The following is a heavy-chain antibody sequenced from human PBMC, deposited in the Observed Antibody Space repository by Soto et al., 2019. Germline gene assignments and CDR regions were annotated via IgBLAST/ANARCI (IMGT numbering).Heavy chain of an antibody. CDR1: GGSISSGGYS. Sequence: SETLSLTCAVSGGSISSGGYSWTWIRQPPGKGLEWIGYIYDSGTTYYNPSLKSRVTISVDRSKNQFSLKLSSVTAADTAVYYCARGSSIAGLYYGMDVWGQGTTVTVSS. CDR3: ARGSSIAGLYYGMDV. J-gene: IGHJ6*02. V-gene: IGHV4-30-2*01. CDR2: IYDSGTT. D-gene: IGHD6-6*01.